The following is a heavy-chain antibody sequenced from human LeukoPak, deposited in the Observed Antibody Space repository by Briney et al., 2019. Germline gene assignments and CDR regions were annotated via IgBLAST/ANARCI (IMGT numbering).Heavy chain of an antibody. D-gene: IGHD6-13*01. CDR3: ARVRSSWELYFDY. Sequence: GGSLRLSCAASGFTFSSYSMNWVRQAPGKGLEWVSSISSSSSYICYADSVKGRFTISRDNAKNSLYLQMNSLRAEDTAVYYCARVRSSWELYFDYWGQGTLVTASS. CDR1: GFTFSSYS. V-gene: IGHV3-21*01. J-gene: IGHJ4*02. CDR2: ISSSSSYI.